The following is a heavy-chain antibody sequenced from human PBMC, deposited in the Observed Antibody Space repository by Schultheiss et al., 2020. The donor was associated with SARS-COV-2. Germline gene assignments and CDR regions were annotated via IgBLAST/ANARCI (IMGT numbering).Heavy chain of an antibody. Sequence: SETLSLTCTVSGGSISSYYWSWIRQPPGKGLEWIGYIYYSGSTYYNPSLKSRVTISVDTSKNQFSLKLSSVTAADTAVYYCRTTYYYYGMDVWGQGTTVTV. V-gene: IGHV4-59*12. J-gene: IGHJ6*02. CDR2: IYYSGST. D-gene: IGHD1-7*01. CDR3: RTTYYYYGMDV. CDR1: GGSISSYY.